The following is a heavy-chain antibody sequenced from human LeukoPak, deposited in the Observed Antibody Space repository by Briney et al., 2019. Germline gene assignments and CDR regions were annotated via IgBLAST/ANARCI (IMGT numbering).Heavy chain of an antibody. V-gene: IGHV3-23*01. CDR2: ISSSDDST. CDR3: AKDPMTTVTTTAY. Sequence: SGGSLRLSCAASGFTFSSYAMSWDRQAPGKGLEWVSSISSSDDSTYYADSVKGRFTISRDNSKNTLYLQMNSLRAEDTAVYYCAKDPMTTVTTTAYWGQGTLVTVSS. CDR1: GFTFSSYA. D-gene: IGHD4-17*01. J-gene: IGHJ4*02.